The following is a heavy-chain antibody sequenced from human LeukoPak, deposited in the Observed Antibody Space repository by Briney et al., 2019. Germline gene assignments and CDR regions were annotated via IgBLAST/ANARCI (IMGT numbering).Heavy chain of an antibody. J-gene: IGHJ4*02. CDR1: GFTFSSYD. V-gene: IGHV3-48*03. CDR3: ARMYSSGLFDY. Sequence: GGSLRLSCAASGFTFSSYDMNWVRQAPGKGLEWVSYISSSGTTIHYADSVKGRFTISRDNAKNSLYLQMNSLRAEDTAVYYCARMYSSGLFDYWGQGTLVTVSS. D-gene: IGHD6-19*01. CDR2: ISSSGTTI.